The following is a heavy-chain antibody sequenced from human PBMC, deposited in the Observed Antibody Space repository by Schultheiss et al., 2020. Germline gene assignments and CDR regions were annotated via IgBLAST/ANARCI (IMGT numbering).Heavy chain of an antibody. D-gene: IGHD3-10*01. CDR3: ARAGLGMYYYYGLDV. Sequence: LSLTCTVSGGSISSGDYYWSWIRQPPGKGLEWIGYIYYSGNTNYEPSLKSRVTISVDTSKNQFSLRMNSVTAADTAVYFCARAGLGMYYYYGLDVWGQGTTVTVYS. CDR2: IYYSGNT. V-gene: IGHV4-61*08. CDR1: GGSISSGDYY. J-gene: IGHJ6*02.